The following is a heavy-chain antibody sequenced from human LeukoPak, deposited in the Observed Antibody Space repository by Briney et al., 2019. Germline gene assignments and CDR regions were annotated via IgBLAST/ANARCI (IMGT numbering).Heavy chain of an antibody. D-gene: IGHD6-13*01. CDR1: GGSIGSYY. CDR2: IYFTGST. V-gene: IGHV4-59*01. CDR3: ARSTYSSSQWDY. J-gene: IGHJ4*02. Sequence: SETLSLTCTVSGGSIGSYYWHWIRQPPGKGLEWIGYIYFTGSTNYNPSLKSRVTISVDTSKNQLSLKLNSVTAADTAIYYCARSTYSSSQWDYWGQGTLVTVFS.